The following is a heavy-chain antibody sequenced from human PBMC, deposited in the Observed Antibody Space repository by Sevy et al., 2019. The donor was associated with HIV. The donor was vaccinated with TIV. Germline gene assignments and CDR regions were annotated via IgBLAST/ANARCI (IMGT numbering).Heavy chain of an antibody. Sequence: GGSRRLSCAASGFTFSDSWMSWVRQAPEKGLEWVANIKQDGSKKYYVDSVKGRFIVSRDNAKKSLYLEMSSLRAEDTAVYYCARLKLHYDPYYFDLWGQGTLVTVSS. CDR2: IKQDGSKK. CDR1: GFTFSDSW. CDR3: ARLKLHYDPYYFDL. J-gene: IGHJ4*02. D-gene: IGHD3-16*01. V-gene: IGHV3-7*01.